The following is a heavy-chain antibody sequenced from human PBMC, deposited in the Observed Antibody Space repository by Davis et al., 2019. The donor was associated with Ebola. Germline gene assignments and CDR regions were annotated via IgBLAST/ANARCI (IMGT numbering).Heavy chain of an antibody. V-gene: IGHV3-23*01. CDR2: ISGSGRNT. CDR1: RFTFSPYS. D-gene: IGHD3-3*01. J-gene: IGHJ6*04. CDR3: ARSGLSFGVVKYHYGMDV. Sequence: GSLKISCAASRFTFSPYSMTSLRQAPGQGLEWVSAISGSGRNTYYADSVKGRFTISRDNSKKTMYLQMNSLRGEDTAVYYCARSGLSFGVVKYHYGMDVWGKGTTVTVST.